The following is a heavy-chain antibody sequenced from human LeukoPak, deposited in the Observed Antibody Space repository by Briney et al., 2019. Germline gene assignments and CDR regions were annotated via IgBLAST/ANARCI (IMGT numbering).Heavy chain of an antibody. Sequence: KASETLSLTCTVSGVSISSFYWSWIRQPPGKGLECIGYIYYSGSTNYNPSLKSRVTMSVDTSKNQFSLKLSSVTAADTAVYYCARAGYGVGDTAHHYFDYWGQGTLVTVSS. CDR1: GVSISSFY. CDR3: ARAGYGVGDTAHHYFDY. D-gene: IGHD1-26*01. V-gene: IGHV4-59*01. J-gene: IGHJ4*02. CDR2: IYYSGST.